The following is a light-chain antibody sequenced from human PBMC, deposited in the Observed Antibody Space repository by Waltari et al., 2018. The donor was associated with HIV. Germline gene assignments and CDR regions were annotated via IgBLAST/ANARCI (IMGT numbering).Light chain of an antibody. CDR2: LNSDGSH. CDR1: SGHSNYA. V-gene: IGLV4-69*01. J-gene: IGLJ3*02. CDR3: QTWGTGIRV. Sequence: QVVLTQSPSASASLGASVKLTCTLSSGHSNYAIAWHQLQPGKGPRYLMKLNSDGSHTKGDGIPDRLSGSSSGAERYLTISSLQSEDEADYYCQTWGTGIRVFGGGTKLTVL.